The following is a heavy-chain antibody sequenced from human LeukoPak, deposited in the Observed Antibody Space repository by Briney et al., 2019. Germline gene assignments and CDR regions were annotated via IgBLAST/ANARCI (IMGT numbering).Heavy chain of an antibody. CDR2: MNPNSGNT. CDR1: GYTFTSYD. D-gene: IGHD3-10*01. CDR3: ARSPTLWFGSLLGY. J-gene: IGHJ4*02. V-gene: IGHV1-8*01. Sequence: ASVKVSCKASGYTFTSYDINWVRQATGQGLEWMGWMNPNSGNTGYAQKFQGRVTMTRNTSISTAYMELSSLRSEDTVVYYCARSPTLWFGSLLGYWGQGTLVTVSS.